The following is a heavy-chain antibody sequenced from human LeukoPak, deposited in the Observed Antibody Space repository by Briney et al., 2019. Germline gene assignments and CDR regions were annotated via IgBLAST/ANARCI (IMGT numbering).Heavy chain of an antibody. J-gene: IGHJ4*02. Sequence: ASVKVSCKASGYTFTGYYMHWVRQAPGQGLEWMGRINPNSGGTNYAQKFQGRVTMTRDTSISTAYMELSRLRSDDTAVYYCARDRLYGVGTFFDYWGQGTLVTVSS. CDR2: INPNSGGT. CDR1: GYTFTGYY. D-gene: IGHD4-17*01. CDR3: ARDRLYGVGTFFDY. V-gene: IGHV1-2*06.